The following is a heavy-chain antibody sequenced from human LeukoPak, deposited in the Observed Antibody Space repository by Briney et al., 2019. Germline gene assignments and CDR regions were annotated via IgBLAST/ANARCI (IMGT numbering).Heavy chain of an antibody. D-gene: IGHD5-18*01. CDR2: INYNSGDS. V-gene: IGHV1-2*02. CDR1: GYTFTGYY. J-gene: IGHJ4*02. CDR3: AREGFVDTAMAFSFDY. Sequence: SVKVSCKASGYTFTGYYMHWVRQAPGQGLEWMGWINYNSGDSNYAQKFQGRVTMTRDTSISTAYMKLSRLRSGDTAVYYCAREGFVDTAMAFSFDYWGQGTLVTVSS.